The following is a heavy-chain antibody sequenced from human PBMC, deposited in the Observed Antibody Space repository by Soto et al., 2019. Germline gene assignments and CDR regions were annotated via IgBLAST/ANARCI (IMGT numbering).Heavy chain of an antibody. CDR2: IDPSDSYT. Sequence: PGESLKISCKGSGYSFTSYWISWVRQMPGKGLEWMGRIDPSDSYTNYSPSFQGHVTISADKSISTAYLQWSSLKASDTAMYYCARHGHVGYYYYGMDVWGQGTTVTVSS. CDR3: ARHGHVGYYYYGMDV. CDR1: GYSFTSYW. D-gene: IGHD1-26*01. V-gene: IGHV5-10-1*01. J-gene: IGHJ6*02.